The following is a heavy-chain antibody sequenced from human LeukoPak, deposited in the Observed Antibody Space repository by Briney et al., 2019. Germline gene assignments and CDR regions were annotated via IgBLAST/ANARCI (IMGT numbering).Heavy chain of an antibody. J-gene: IGHJ4*02. CDR2: INTAGYT. Sequence: TGGSLRLSCAASGFTFSTYDMLWVRQATGKGLEWVSAINTAGYTFYSGSVRGRFTISRENAKNSFYLQMDSLRAGDTALYYCTRAPPGSGWLVDNWGQGTLVTVSS. D-gene: IGHD6-19*01. V-gene: IGHV3-13*04. CDR3: TRAPPGSGWLVDN. CDR1: GFTFSTYD.